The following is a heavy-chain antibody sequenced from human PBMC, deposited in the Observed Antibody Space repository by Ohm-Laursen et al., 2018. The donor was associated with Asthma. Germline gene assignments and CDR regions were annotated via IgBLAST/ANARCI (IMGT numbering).Heavy chain of an antibody. D-gene: IGHD6-13*01. J-gene: IGHJ4*02. CDR2: IYYSGST. Sequence: SQTLSLTCTVSGGSISSGGYYWSWIRQHPGKGLEWIGYIYYSGSTYYNPSLKSRVTISVDTSKNQFSLKLSSVTAADTAVYYCASSRRRSSSWLVWGQGTLVTVSS. V-gene: IGHV4-31*03. CDR3: ASSRRRSSSWLV. CDR1: GGSISSGGYY.